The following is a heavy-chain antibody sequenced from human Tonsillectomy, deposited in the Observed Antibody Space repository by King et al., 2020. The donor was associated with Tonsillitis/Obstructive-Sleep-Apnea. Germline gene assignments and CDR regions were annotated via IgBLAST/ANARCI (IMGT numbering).Heavy chain of an antibody. CDR3: ASLLGDSWGFDC. CDR2: IYPGDSDT. D-gene: IGHD5-12*01. J-gene: IGHJ4*02. CDR1: GYSFTDSW. V-gene: IGHV5-51*01. Sequence: QLVQSGAEVKKPGESLKISCKGSGYSFTDSWIAWVRQMPGKGLEWMGIIYPGDSDTRYSPSFQGHVTISADKSIRTAYLQWNSLQASDTAIYFCASLLGDSWGFDCWGQGTLVTVSS.